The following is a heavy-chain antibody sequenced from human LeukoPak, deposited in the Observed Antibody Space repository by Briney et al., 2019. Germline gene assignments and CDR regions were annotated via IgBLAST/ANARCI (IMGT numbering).Heavy chain of an antibody. CDR2: ISYEGSKQ. CDR1: GFPFNSHG. V-gene: IGHV3-30*18. Sequence: GGSLRLSCAASGFPFNSHGMHWVRQAPGKGLEWSAVISYEGSKQYYADSVKGRFTISRDSSNNTLYLQMNSLRVEDTAVYYCAKDGPRYSGTYCDYWGQGTLVTVSS. J-gene: IGHJ4*02. D-gene: IGHD1-26*01. CDR3: AKDGPRYSGTYCDY.